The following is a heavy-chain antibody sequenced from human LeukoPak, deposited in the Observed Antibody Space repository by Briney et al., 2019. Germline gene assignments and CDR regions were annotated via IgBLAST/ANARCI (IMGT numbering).Heavy chain of an antibody. Sequence: GGSLRLSCAASGFTLTTYWMHWVRQAPGKGLEWVAVIWYDGSNKYYADSVKGRFTISRDNSKNTLYLQMNSLRAEDTAVYYCARDHVEMATDYWGQGTLVTVSS. V-gene: IGHV3-33*08. J-gene: IGHJ4*02. CDR2: IWYDGSNK. D-gene: IGHD5-24*01. CDR3: ARDHVEMATDY. CDR1: GFTLTTYW.